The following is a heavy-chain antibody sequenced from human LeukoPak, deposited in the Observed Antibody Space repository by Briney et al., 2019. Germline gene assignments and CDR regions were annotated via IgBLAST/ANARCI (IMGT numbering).Heavy chain of an antibody. J-gene: IGHJ3*01. D-gene: IGHD3-16*01. CDR1: GYTFSRYD. CDR2: MNPRSGNT. Sequence: APVKVSCNASGYTFSRYDINWVRQAPGKGLEWMGWMNPRSGNTGYAQKFQGRITMARNTSISTAYMELRGLRSEDTAVYYCTRPGDKSGFGGNAFDLWGQGTVVSVSS. V-gene: IGHV1-8*01. CDR3: TRPGDKSGFGGNAFDL.